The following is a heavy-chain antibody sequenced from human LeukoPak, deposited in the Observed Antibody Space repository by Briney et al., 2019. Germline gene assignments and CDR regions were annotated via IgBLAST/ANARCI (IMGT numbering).Heavy chain of an antibody. J-gene: IGHJ4*02. CDR3: ARVDSSSWSEHFFDY. Sequence: PSETLSLTCTVSGGSISSYYWGWIRQPAGKGLEWIGRIYTSGSTNYNPSLKSRVTMSVDTSKNQFSLKLSSVTAADTAVYYCARVDSSSWSEHFFDYWGQGTLVTVSS. CDR2: IYTSGST. V-gene: IGHV4-4*07. D-gene: IGHD6-13*01. CDR1: GGSISSYY.